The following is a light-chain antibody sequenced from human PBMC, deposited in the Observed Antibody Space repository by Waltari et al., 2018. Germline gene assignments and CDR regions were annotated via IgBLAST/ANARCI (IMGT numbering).Light chain of an antibody. CDR1: QSLLHSNGYNY. V-gene: IGKV2-28*01. CDR3: MQALQTPQYT. Sequence: DIVMTQSPLSLPVTPVEPASISCRSSQSLLHSNGYNYLDLYLQKPGQSPQLLIYLGSNRASGVPDRFSGSGSGTDFTLKISRVEAEDVGVYYCMQALQTPQYTFGQGTKLEIK. J-gene: IGKJ2*01. CDR2: LGS.